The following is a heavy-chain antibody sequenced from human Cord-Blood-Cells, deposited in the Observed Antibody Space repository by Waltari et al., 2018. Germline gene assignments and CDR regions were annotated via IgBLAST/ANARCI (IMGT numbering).Heavy chain of an antibody. V-gene: IGHV3-48*03. D-gene: IGHD3-10*01. J-gene: IGHJ4*02. CDR2: ISSSGSTI. CDR1: GFPFSSYE. Sequence: EVQLVESGGGLVQPGGSLRLSCAASGFPFSSYEMNWVRQAPGKGLEGVSYISSSGSTIYYADSGKGRFTISRDNAKNSLYLQMNSLRAEDTAVYYCARDGVLLWFGELFDYWGQGTLVTVSS. CDR3: ARDGVLLWFGELFDY.